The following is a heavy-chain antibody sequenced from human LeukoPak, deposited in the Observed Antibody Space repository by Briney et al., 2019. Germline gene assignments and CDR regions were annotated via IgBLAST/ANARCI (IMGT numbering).Heavy chain of an antibody. CDR3: ARGTYYYDSSGYYYGY. V-gene: IGHV3-7*01. CDR2: IKQDGSEK. Sequence: GGSLRLSCAASGFTFSNYWMSWVRQAPGKGLEWVANIKQDGSEKYYVDSVKGRFTISRDNAKNSLYLQMNSLRAEDTAVYYCARGTYYYDSSGYYYGYWGQGTLVTVSS. D-gene: IGHD3-22*01. J-gene: IGHJ4*02. CDR1: GFTFSNYW.